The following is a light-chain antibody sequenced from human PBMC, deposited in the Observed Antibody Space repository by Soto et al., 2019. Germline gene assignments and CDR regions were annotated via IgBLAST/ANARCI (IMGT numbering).Light chain of an antibody. CDR2: AAS. J-gene: IGKJ2*01. CDR1: QSISSY. CDR3: QQSYSTPYT. V-gene: IGKV1-39*01. Sequence: DIQMTKSPSSLSASVGDRVTITCRASQSISSYLNWYQQKPGKAPKLRIYAASSLQSGVPSRFSGSGSGTDFTLTISSLQPEDFATYYCQQSYSTPYTFGQGTKLEIK.